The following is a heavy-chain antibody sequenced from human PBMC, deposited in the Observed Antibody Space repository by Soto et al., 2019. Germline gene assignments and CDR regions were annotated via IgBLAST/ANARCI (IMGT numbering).Heavy chain of an antibody. D-gene: IGHD2-15*01. Sequence: GGSLRLSCAAAGFTFSSYAMSWVRQAPGKGLEWVSLISGSGGGTYYADSVKGRFTISRDNSKNTLYLQMNSLRAEDTAVFYCAKHLSNGSPDYWGQGTLVTVSS. V-gene: IGHV3-23*01. CDR2: ISGSGGGT. J-gene: IGHJ4*02. CDR1: GFTFSSYA. CDR3: AKHLSNGSPDY.